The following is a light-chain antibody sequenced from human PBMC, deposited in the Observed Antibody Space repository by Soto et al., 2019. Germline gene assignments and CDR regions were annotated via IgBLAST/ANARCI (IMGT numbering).Light chain of an antibody. V-gene: IGKV3-20*01. CDR3: QQYGSSPPWT. Sequence: EIVLTQSPGTLSLSPGERATLSCRASQSVSSSFLAWYQQKPGQAPRLLIYGASIRATGIPDRFSGSGSGTDFTLTIRRLEPEDFAVYYGQQYGSSPPWTFGQGPNVEIK. CDR1: QSVSSSF. J-gene: IGKJ1*01. CDR2: GAS.